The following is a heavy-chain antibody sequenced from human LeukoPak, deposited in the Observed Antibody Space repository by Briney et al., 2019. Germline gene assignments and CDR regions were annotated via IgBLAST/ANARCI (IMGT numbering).Heavy chain of an antibody. CDR1: GFTFSNAW. J-gene: IGHJ4*02. D-gene: IGHD3-3*01. CDR2: IQSKTDGGTT. Sequence: GGSLRLSCAASGFTFSNAWMSWVRQAPGKGLEWVGRIQSKTDGGTTDYAAPVKGRFTISRDDSKNTLYLQMNSLKTEDTAVYYCTTRYYDFWSGYCDYWGQGTLVTVSS. V-gene: IGHV3-15*01. CDR3: TTRYYDFWSGYCDY.